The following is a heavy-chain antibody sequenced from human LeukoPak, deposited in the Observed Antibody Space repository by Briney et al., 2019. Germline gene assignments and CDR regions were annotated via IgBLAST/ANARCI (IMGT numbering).Heavy chain of an antibody. D-gene: IGHD3-22*01. CDR1: GGSFSGYY. V-gene: IGHV4-34*01. J-gene: IGHJ4*02. Sequence: SETLSLTCAVYGGSFSGYYWSWIRQPPGKGLEWLGEINHSGSTNYNPSLKSRVTISVDTSKNQFSLKLSSVTAADTAVYYCARGSNGYYYDSSGSPQLDYWGQGTLVTVSS. CDR2: INHSGST. CDR3: ARGSNGYYYDSSGSPQLDY.